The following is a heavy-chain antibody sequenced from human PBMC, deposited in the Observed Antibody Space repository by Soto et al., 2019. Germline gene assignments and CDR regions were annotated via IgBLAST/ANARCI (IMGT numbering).Heavy chain of an antibody. J-gene: IGHJ3*02. CDR1: GFTVSSNY. CDR3: ARDPTTVNAFDI. D-gene: IGHD4-17*01. CDR2: IYSGGST. Sequence: GXSLILSGAASGFTVSSNYMSCVRQAPGKGLEWVSVIYSGGSTYYADSVKGRFTISRDNSKNTLYLQMNSLRAEDTAVYYCARDPTTVNAFDIWGQGTMVTVSS. V-gene: IGHV3-53*01.